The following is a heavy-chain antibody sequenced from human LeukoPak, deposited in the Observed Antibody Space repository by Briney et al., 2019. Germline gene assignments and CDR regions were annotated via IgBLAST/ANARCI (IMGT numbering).Heavy chain of an antibody. CDR1: GFIFSSYW. D-gene: IGHD6-13*01. CDR2: IKQDGSEK. V-gene: IGHV3-7*01. CDR3: ARGAAADFDY. J-gene: IGHJ4*02. Sequence: HPGGSLRLSCAASGFIFSSYWMSWVRQAPGKGLEWVANIKQDGSEKYYVDSVKGRFTISRDNAKNSLYLQMNSLRAEDTAVYYCARGAAADFDYWGQGTLVTVSS.